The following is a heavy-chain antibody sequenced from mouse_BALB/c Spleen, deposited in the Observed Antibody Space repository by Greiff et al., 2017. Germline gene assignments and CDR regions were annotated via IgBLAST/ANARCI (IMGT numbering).Heavy chain of an antibody. CDR1: GYSITSDYA. Sequence: EVMLVESGPGLVKPSQSLSLTCTVTGYSITSDYAWNWIRQFPGNKLEWMGYISYSGSTSYNPSLKSRISITRDTSKNQFFLQLNSVTTEDTATYYCARGTPIYYDYDDWFAYWGQGTLVTVSA. CDR3: ARGTPIYYDYDDWFAY. D-gene: IGHD2-4*01. J-gene: IGHJ3*01. CDR2: ISYSGST. V-gene: IGHV3-2*02.